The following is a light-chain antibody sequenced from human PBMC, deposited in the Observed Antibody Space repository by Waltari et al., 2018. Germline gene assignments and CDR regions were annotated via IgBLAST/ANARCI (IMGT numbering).Light chain of an antibody. J-gene: IGKJ5*01. CDR1: QSVGSY. CDR2: DAS. Sequence: PGERATLSCRASQSVGSYFAWYQQKPGQAPRLLIYDASNRATGIPARFSGSGSGTDFTLTITSLEPEDFAVYYCQQRASSITFGQGTRLEIK. CDR3: QQRASSIT. V-gene: IGKV3-11*01.